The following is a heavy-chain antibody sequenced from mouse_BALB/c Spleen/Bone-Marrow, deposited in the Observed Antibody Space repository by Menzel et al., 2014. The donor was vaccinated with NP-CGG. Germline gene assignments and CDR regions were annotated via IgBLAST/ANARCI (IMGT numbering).Heavy chain of an antibody. CDR1: GFNIKDTY. J-gene: IGHJ2*01. CDR2: IDPANGNT. Sequence: EVQLQQSGAELVKPGASVKLSCTASGFNIKDTYMHWVKQRPEQGLEWIGRIDPANGNTKYDPKFQGKATITADTSSNTAYLQLCSLTSEDTAVYYCASYYYGHYFDYWGQGTTLTVSS. D-gene: IGHD1-1*01. CDR3: ASYYYGHYFDY. V-gene: IGHV14-3*02.